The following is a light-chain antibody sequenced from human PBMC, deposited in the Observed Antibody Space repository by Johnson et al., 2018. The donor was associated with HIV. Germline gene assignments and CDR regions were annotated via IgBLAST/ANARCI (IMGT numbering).Light chain of an antibody. CDR1: SSNIGNNY. V-gene: IGLV1-51*01. CDR3: GTWDSSLSAV. Sequence: QPVLTQPPSVSAAPGQKVTISCSGSSSNIGNNYVSWYQQVPGAAPKLLIYDNNRRPSGIPDRFSGSKSGTSATLGITGLQTGDEADYYCGTWDSSLSAVFGTGPKVTVL. CDR2: DNN. J-gene: IGLJ1*01.